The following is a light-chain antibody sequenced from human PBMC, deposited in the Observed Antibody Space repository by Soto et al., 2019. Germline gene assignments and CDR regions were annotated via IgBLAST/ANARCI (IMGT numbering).Light chain of an antibody. CDR2: DAS. Sequence: EIVLTQSPGTLSLSPGERATLSCRASQGLTSNFLAWYQQKPGQAPSLLIYDASNRATGIPARFSGSGSGTDFTLIIDSLEPEDFAVYYCQQRINWPLTFGGGTKVDIK. J-gene: IGKJ4*01. V-gene: IGKV3-11*01. CDR3: QQRINWPLT. CDR1: QGLTSN.